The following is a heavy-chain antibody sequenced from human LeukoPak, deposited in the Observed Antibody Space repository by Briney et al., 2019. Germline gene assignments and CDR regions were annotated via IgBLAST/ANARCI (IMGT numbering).Heavy chain of an antibody. D-gene: IGHD4-17*01. CDR3: AKARSFSVTTALDY. Sequence: GGSLRLSCAASGFTFSSYAMSWVRQAPGKGLEWVSAISGSGGSTYYADSVKGRFTISRDNSKNTLYLQMNSLRAEDTAVYYCAKARSFSVTTALDYWGQGTLITVSS. V-gene: IGHV3-23*01. CDR1: GFTFSSYA. CDR2: ISGSGGST. J-gene: IGHJ4*02.